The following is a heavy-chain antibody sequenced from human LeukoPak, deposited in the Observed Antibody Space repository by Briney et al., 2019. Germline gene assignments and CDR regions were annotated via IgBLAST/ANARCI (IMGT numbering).Heavy chain of an antibody. CDR1: GFIVTNNY. D-gene: IGHD6-19*01. CDR3: ARDPNIAVAGPGAFDI. J-gene: IGHJ3*02. CDR2: VYSGGST. Sequence: GGSLRLSCTASGFIVTNNYINWVRQAPGKGLEWVSLVYSGGSTYYADSVKGRFTISRDNSKNTLYLQMNSLRAEDTAVYYCARDPNIAVAGPGAFDIWGQGTMVTVSS. V-gene: IGHV3-66*01.